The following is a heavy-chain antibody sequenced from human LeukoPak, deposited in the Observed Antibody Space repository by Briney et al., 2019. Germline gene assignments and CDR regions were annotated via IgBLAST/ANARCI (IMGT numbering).Heavy chain of an antibody. Sequence: GGSLRLSCAASGFTFSNYGIHWVRQAPGKGLEWVAVISYDGSNKYYAESVKGRFTIPRDNSKNTLYLQMNSLRAEDTAVYYCAKGYGFDSSGSEHYFENWGRGILVTVSS. CDR3: AKGYGFDSSGSEHYFEN. J-gene: IGHJ4*02. CDR1: GFTFSNYG. CDR2: ISYDGSNK. V-gene: IGHV3-30*18. D-gene: IGHD3-22*01.